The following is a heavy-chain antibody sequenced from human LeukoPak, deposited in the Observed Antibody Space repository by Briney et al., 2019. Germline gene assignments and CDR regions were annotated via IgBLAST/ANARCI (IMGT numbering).Heavy chain of an antibody. V-gene: IGHV4-59*01. CDR3: ARSITSSWYGDFQH. Sequence: KASETLSLTCTVSGGSMSGYFWSWIRQPPGKGLEWIGYIYYSGSTNYNPSLKSRVTISVDTSKNQFSLKQSSVTAADTAVYYCARSITSSWYGDFQHWGQGTLVTVSS. CDR2: IYYSGST. J-gene: IGHJ1*01. CDR1: GGSMSGYF. D-gene: IGHD6-13*01.